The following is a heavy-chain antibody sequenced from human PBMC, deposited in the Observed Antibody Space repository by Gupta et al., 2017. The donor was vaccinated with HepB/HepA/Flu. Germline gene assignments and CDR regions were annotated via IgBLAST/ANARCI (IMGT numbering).Heavy chain of an antibody. CDR1: GFTFGSYS. CDR2: ISSSSSYI. Sequence: GGGLVKPGGSLRPSCAASGFTFGSYSMNWVRQAPGKGLEWVSSISSSSSYIYYADSVKGRFTISRDNAKNSLYLQMNSLRAEDTAVYYCATLIGITGTLGSDYYYYGMDVWGQGTTVTVSS. D-gene: IGHD1-20*01. V-gene: IGHV3-21*01. J-gene: IGHJ6*02. CDR3: ATLIGITGTLGSDYYYYGMDV.